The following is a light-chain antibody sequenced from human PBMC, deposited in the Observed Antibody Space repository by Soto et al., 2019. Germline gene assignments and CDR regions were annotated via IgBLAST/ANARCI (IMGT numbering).Light chain of an antibody. CDR3: QQSYSPPALT. CDR1: QNIGTY. V-gene: IGKV1-39*01. Sequence: DIQMTQSPSSLSESVGDRVTIACRASQNIGTYLNWYQQKPGKAPKLLIYAASSLQTGVPSRFSGIRSGTDFTLTISSLQPEDFATYYCQQSYSPPALTFGGGTKVEIK. J-gene: IGKJ4*01. CDR2: AAS.